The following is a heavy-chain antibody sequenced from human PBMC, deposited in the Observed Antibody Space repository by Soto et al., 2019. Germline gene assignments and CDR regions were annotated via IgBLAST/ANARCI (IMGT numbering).Heavy chain of an antibody. D-gene: IGHD6-13*01. J-gene: IGHJ3*02. CDR2: TNSDGSST. CDR3: VRSRNALDI. CDR1: GFSFSSHW. Sequence: GGSLRLSCAASGFSFSSHWMYWVRQAPGKGPVWVSHTNSDGSSTSYADSVKGRFTISRDNAKNTLSLQMNSLRVDDTAVYYCVRSRNALDIWGQGTMVTVSS. V-gene: IGHV3-74*01.